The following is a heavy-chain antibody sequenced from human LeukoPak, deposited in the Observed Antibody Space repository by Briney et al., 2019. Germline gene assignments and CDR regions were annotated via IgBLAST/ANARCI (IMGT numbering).Heavy chain of an antibody. CDR2: ISAYNGNT. CDR1: GYTFTSYG. Sequence: ASVKVSCKASGYTFTSYGISWVRQAPGQGLEWMGWISAYNGNTNYAQKLQGRVTMTTDTSTSTAYMELRSLRSDDTAVYYCARDKLPNSSVWLAYWFDPWGQGTLVTVSS. CDR3: ARDKLPNSSVWLAYWFDP. V-gene: IGHV1-18*01. J-gene: IGHJ5*02. D-gene: IGHD6-19*01.